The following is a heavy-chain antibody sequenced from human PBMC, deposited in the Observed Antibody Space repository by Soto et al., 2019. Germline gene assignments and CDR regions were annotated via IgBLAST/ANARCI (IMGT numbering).Heavy chain of an antibody. J-gene: IGHJ4*02. CDR3: ARDNYGSDY. CDR1: GFTFSNYA. Sequence: GGSLRLSCAASGFTFSNYAMHWVRQAPGKGLEWVAVISYDGSNKYYADSVKGRFTISRDNSKNTLYLQMNSLRAEDTAVYYCARDNYGSDYWGQGTLVTVSS. D-gene: IGHD3-10*01. CDR2: ISYDGSNK. V-gene: IGHV3-30-3*01.